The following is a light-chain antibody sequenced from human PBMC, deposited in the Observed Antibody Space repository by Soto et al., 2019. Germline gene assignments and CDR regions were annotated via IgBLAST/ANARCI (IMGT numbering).Light chain of an antibody. V-gene: IGKV3-11*02. CDR1: QSVSTY. CDR3: QQGTIWPPGLT. J-gene: IGKJ4*01. CDR2: DAS. Sequence: EIVLTQSPATLSLSPGERATLSCRASQSVSTYLARYLQNPGQAPRLLTYDASIRATGIPARIRGSGSGRDFTVTFSSLETEDFAVYCWQQGTIWPPGLTFVGGTKVDIK.